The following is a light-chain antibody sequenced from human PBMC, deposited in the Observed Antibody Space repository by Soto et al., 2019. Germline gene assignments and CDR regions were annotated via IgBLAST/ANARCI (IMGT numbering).Light chain of an antibody. V-gene: IGKV1-27*01. CDR2: AAS. J-gene: IGKJ3*01. CDR3: QEHNGDLPVA. Sequence: DIQMTQSPSSLSASVGDRVTITCRASQAIDQSEAWYQQKPGQVPKLLIYAASTLHSGVPSRFSGSGSGAHFTLTITGLQPEDVATYYCQEHNGDLPVAFGPGNTVDV. CDR1: QAIDQS.